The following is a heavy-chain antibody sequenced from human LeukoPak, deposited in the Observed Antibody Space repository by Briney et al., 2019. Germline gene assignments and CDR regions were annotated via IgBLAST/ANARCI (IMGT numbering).Heavy chain of an antibody. CDR2: IKQDGSEK. CDR1: GFXFSSYW. D-gene: IGHD3-22*01. J-gene: IGHJ4*02. CDR3: ARWRYYDSSGHPYYFDY. Sequence: GGSLRLSCAASGFXFSSYWISWVRQAPGKGLEWVAIIKQDGSEKYYVDSVKGRFTISRDNAKNSLYLQMNSLRAEDTAVYYCARWRYYDSSGHPYYFDYWGQGTLVTVSS. V-gene: IGHV3-7*05.